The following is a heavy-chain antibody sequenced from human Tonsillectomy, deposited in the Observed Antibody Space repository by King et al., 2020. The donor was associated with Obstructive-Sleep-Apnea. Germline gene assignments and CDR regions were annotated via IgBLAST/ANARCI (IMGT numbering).Heavy chain of an antibody. J-gene: IGHJ4*02. CDR1: GGSISSYY. CDR3: ARGGYGSGSYYRPPLYY. CDR2: IYYSGST. V-gene: IGHV4-59*01. Sequence: QLQESGPGLVKPSETLSLTCTVSGGSISSYYWSWIRQPPGKGLEWIGYIYYSGSTNYNPSLKSRVTISVDTSKYQFSLKLSSVTAADTAVYYCARGGYGSGSYYRPPLYYWGQGTLVTVSS. D-gene: IGHD3-10*01.